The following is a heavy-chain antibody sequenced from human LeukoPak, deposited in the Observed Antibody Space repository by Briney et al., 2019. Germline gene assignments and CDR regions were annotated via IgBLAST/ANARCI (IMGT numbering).Heavy chain of an antibody. CDR3: ARGPLIPVAGTGLDY. V-gene: IGHV1-2*02. Sequence: ASVKVSCKASEYTFTGYYVHWARQAPGQGLEWMGWINPNTGGTNYAQKFQGRVTMTRDTSISTAYMELSSLRSDDTAVYYCARGPLIPVAGTGLDYWGQGTLVTVSS. J-gene: IGHJ4*02. D-gene: IGHD6-19*01. CDR1: EYTFTGYY. CDR2: INPNTGGT.